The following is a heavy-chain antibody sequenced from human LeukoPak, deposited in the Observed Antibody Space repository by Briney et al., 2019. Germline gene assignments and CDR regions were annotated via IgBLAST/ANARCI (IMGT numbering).Heavy chain of an antibody. CDR3: ARHRGGLPELNWYLDP. Sequence: SETLSLTCTVSGDSISSGSYSWDWIRQPPGKGLEWIGSIYYGGNTYHNPSLKSRATISVDTSKNQFSLKLSSVTAADTAVYYCARHRGGLPELNWYLDPWGRGTLVTVSS. J-gene: IGHJ2*01. D-gene: IGHD3-16*01. CDR1: GDSISSGSYS. V-gene: IGHV4-39*01. CDR2: IYYGGNT.